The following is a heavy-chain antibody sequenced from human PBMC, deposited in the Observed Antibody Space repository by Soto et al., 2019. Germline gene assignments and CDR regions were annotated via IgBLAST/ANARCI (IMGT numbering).Heavy chain of an antibody. D-gene: IGHD6-13*01. Sequence: QVQLQESGPGLVKPSQTLSLSCTVSGGSISSGGYYWSLIRQHPEKGLEWIGHIYHSGKTYYNPSLKSRVTISIDTSKNQFSLKLSSVTAADTAVYYCARDASTSWHYFDYWGQETLVTVSS. CDR1: GGSISSGGYY. CDR2: IYHSGKT. J-gene: IGHJ4*02. CDR3: ARDASTSWHYFDY. V-gene: IGHV4-31*03.